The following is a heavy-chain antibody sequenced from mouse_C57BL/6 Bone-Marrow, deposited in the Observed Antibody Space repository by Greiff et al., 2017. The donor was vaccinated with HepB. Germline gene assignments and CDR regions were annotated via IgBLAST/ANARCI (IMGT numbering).Heavy chain of an antibody. Sequence: VQLQQSGAELVRPGTSVKVSCTASGYAFTNYLIEWVKQRPGQGLEWIGVINPGSGGTNYNETFKGKATLTADKSSSTAYMQLSSLTSEDSAVYCCARSPLYFDYWGQGTTLTVSS. CDR3: ARSPLYFDY. J-gene: IGHJ2*01. CDR2: INPGSGGT. V-gene: IGHV1-54*01. CDR1: GYAFTNYL.